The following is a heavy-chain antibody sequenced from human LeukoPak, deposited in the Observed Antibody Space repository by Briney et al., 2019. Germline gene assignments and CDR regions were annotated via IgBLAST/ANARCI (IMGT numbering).Heavy chain of an antibody. V-gene: IGHV3-30*02. Sequence: GGSLRLSCAASGFTFSSYGMHWVRQAPGKGLEWVAFIRYDGSNKYYADSVKGRFTISRDNAKNSLYLQMNSLRVEDTAVYYCARSPYSDSYYGDAFDIWGQGTMVTVSS. CDR3: ARSPYSDSYYGDAFDI. CDR1: GFTFSSYG. D-gene: IGHD1-26*01. CDR2: IRYDGSNK. J-gene: IGHJ3*02.